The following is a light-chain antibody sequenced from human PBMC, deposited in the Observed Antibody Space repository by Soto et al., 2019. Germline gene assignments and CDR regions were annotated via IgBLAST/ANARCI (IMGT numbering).Light chain of an antibody. Sequence: QSVLTQPPSASGTPGQRVSISCSGSSSNIGTNSVNWYQQLPGTAPKLLIYGNYERPSGVPDRFSGSRSGTSASLAISGLQSEDASDYYCASWYDSLNGVVFGGGTKVTVL. CDR2: GNY. CDR3: ASWYDSLNGVV. CDR1: SSNIGTNS. J-gene: IGLJ2*01. V-gene: IGLV1-44*01.